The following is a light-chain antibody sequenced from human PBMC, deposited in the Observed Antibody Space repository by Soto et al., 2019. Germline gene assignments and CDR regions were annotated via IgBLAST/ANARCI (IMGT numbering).Light chain of an antibody. J-gene: IGKJ1*01. CDR1: QSVSSN. Sequence: EIVMTQSPATLSVSPGERATLSCRASQSVSSNLAWYQQKPGQAPRLLIYGASTRATGIPARLSGSGSGTEFTLTISSLQSEDFAVYYCQQYNNPPRTFGQGTKV. V-gene: IGKV3-15*01. CDR3: QQYNNPPRT. CDR2: GAS.